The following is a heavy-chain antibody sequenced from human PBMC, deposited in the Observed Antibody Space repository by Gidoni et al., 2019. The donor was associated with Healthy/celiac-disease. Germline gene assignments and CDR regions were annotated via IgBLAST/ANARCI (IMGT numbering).Heavy chain of an antibody. Sequence: EVQLVESGGGLVKPGGSLRLSCAASGFTFSNAWMSWVRQAPGKGLELVGRIKSKTDGGTTDYAAPVKGRFTISRDDSKNTLYLQMNSLKTEDTAVYYCTTGSAVVVVAASLPTGAFDIWGQGTMVTVSS. CDR3: TTGSAVVVVAASLPTGAFDI. V-gene: IGHV3-15*01. J-gene: IGHJ3*02. CDR2: IKSKTDGGTT. D-gene: IGHD2-15*01. CDR1: GFTFSNAW.